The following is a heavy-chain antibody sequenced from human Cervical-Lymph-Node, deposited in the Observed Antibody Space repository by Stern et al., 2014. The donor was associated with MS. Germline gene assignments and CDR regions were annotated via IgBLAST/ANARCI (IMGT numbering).Heavy chain of an antibody. CDR3: AKDDEGSTKLYGMDV. V-gene: IGHV1-46*01. CDR1: GYTFTNNY. Sequence: VQLVESGAEVKKPGASVKVSCKASGYTFTNNYMHWVRQAPGQGLEWMGIINPSGGSTSYAQSFQGRVTMSRDTSTSTVYLELSSLRSEDTAVYYCAKDDEGSTKLYGMDVWGQGTTVTVSS. J-gene: IGHJ6*02. CDR2: INPSGGST. D-gene: IGHD2-15*01.